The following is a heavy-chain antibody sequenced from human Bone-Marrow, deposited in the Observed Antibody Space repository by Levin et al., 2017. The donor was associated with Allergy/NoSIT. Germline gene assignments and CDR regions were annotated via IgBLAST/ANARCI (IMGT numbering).Heavy chain of an antibody. J-gene: IGHJ6*02. CDR2: IIPIFGTA. CDR1: GGTFSSYA. D-gene: IGHD5-18*01. Sequence: GASVKVSCKASGGTFSSYAISWVRQAPGQGLEWMGGIIPIFGTANYAQKFQGRVTITADESTSTAYMELSSLRSEDTAVYYCARDEVVGGYSYGYGGAYYYYGMDVWGQGTTVTVSS. CDR3: ARDEVVGGYSYGYGGAYYYYGMDV. V-gene: IGHV1-69*13.